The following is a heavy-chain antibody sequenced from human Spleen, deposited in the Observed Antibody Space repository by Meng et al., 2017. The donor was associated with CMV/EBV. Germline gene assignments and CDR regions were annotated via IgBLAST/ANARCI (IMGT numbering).Heavy chain of an antibody. J-gene: IGHJ4*02. Sequence: GESLKISCAASGFTVSSNYMSWVRQAPGKGLEWVSGITGSGALTYYADSVKGRFTISRDNSKNILFLQMNSLRAEDTAVYYCAKVLYDILIGYPRPFDYWGQGTLVTVSS. CDR1: GFTVSSNY. CDR3: AKVLYDILIGYPRPFDY. CDR2: ITGSGALT. D-gene: IGHD3-9*01. V-gene: IGHV3-23*01.